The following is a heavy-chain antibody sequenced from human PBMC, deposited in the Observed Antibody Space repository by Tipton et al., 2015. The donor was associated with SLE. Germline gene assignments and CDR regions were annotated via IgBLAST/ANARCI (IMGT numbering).Heavy chain of an antibody. CDR2: IHYSGIT. J-gene: IGHJ2*01. D-gene: IGHD3-22*01. V-gene: IGHV4-39*01. CDR1: GDSISSDNYY. CDR3: ARQRGYYDSTAYPPSNFDL. Sequence: TLSLTCTVSGDSISSDNYYWGWISQPPGKGLEWIGSIHYSGITYSNPSRKSRVTMSLDTSKNHFSLTLRSVTAADTAVYYCARQRGYYDSTAYPPSNFDLWGRGILVTVSS.